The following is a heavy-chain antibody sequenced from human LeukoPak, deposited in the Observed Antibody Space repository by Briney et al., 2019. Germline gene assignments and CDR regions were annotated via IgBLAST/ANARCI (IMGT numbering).Heavy chain of an antibody. CDR3: ARDHPVEDYDSSGHFDY. CDR2: INPNSGGT. D-gene: IGHD3-22*01. J-gene: IGHJ4*02. Sequence: ASVKVSCKASGYTFTSYYMHWVRQAPGQGLEWMGWINPNSGGTNYAQKFQGRVTMTRDTSISTAYMELSRLRSDDTAVYYCARDHPVEDYDSSGHFDYGGQGTLVTVSS. V-gene: IGHV1-2*02. CDR1: GYTFTSYY.